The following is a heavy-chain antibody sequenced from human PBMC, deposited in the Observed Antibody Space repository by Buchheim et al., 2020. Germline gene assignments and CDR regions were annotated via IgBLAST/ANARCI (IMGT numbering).Heavy chain of an antibody. CDR1: GFTFSSYS. CDR3: AKETRGPDA. CDR2: ISASGAGP. Sequence: VQLLESGGSLVQPGGSLRLSCEASGFTFSSYSMTWVRQAPGIGLEWVSGISASGAGPNYADSVKGRFTISRDNSKNTLYLQMNSLRVEDTAVYYCAKETRGPDAWGRGTT. J-gene: IGHJ6*02. V-gene: IGHV3-23*01. D-gene: IGHD2-8*02.